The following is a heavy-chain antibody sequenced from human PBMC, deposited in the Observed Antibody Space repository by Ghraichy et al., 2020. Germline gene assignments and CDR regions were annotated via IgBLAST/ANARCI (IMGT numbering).Heavy chain of an antibody. CDR1: GFTFDTYD. CDR2: VGYDGRNQ. V-gene: IGHV3-33*07. Sequence: LSLTCAASGFTFDTYDMYWVRQAPGKGLEWVAVVGYDGRNQYYEESVKGRFTISRDNSKNTVYLQMSSLRVEDTAVYYCARGPHIVVVTAPDYWGQGTLVIVAS. J-gene: IGHJ4*02. D-gene: IGHD2-21*02. CDR3: ARGPHIVVVTAPDY.